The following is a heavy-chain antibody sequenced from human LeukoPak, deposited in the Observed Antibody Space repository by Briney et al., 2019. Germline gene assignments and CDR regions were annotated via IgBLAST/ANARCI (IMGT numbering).Heavy chain of an antibody. V-gene: IGHV3-48*01. J-gene: IGHJ4*02. CDR3: ASGMVELDS. CDR1: GFTFNRYS. D-gene: IGHD1-26*01. Sequence: GGSLRLSCAASGFTFNRYSMNWVRQAPGKGLEWVSYIAYTGTIHYADSVKGRFTISRDDAKNSLYLQMNSLRPEDTAVYYCASGMVELDSWGQGTLVTVSS. CDR2: IAYTGTI.